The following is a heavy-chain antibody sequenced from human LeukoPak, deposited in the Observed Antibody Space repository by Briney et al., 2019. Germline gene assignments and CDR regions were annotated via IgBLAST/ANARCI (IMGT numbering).Heavy chain of an antibody. Sequence: SETLSLTCAVYGGSSSGYYWSWIRQPPGKGLEWIGEINHSGSTNYNPSLKSRVTISVDTSKNQFSLKLSSVTAADTAVYYCARGPKNTIFGVVIRTFDYWGQGTLVTVSS. CDR1: GGSSSGYY. CDR2: INHSGST. D-gene: IGHD3-3*01. CDR3: ARGPKNTIFGVVIRTFDY. J-gene: IGHJ4*02. V-gene: IGHV4-34*01.